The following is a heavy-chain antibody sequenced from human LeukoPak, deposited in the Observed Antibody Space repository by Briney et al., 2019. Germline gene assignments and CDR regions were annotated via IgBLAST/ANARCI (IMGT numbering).Heavy chain of an antibody. D-gene: IGHD1-26*01. Sequence: SETLSLTCTVSGGSISSGSYYWSWIRQPAGKGLEWIGRIYTSGSTNYNPSLKSRVTISVDTSKNQFSLKLSSVTAADTAVYYCARDMSSGSYGPDAFDIWGRGTMVTVSS. CDR3: ARDMSSGSYGPDAFDI. V-gene: IGHV4-61*02. J-gene: IGHJ3*02. CDR1: GGSISSGSYY. CDR2: IYTSGST.